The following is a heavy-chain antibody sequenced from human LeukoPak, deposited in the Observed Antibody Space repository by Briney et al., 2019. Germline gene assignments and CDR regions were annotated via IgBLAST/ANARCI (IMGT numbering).Heavy chain of an antibody. CDR1: GGSISSSSYY. CDR3: ARRVLGYDSSGYSIWFDP. CDR2: IYYSGST. D-gene: IGHD3-22*01. V-gene: IGHV4-39*01. J-gene: IGHJ5*02. Sequence: SETLSLTCTVSGGSISSSSYYSGWIRQPPGKGLEWIESIYYSGSTYYNPSLKSRVTISVDTSKNQFSLKLSSVTAADTAVYYCARRVLGYDSSGYSIWFDPWGQGTLVTVSS.